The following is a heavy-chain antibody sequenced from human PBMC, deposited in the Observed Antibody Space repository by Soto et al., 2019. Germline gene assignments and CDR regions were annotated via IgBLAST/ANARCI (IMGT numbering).Heavy chain of an antibody. J-gene: IGHJ3*02. D-gene: IGHD3-10*01. CDR2: ISWNSGTM. V-gene: IGHV3-9*01. Sequence: VQLVESGGGLVQPGRSLRLSCAASGFTFDNYAMHWVRQPPGKGLEWVSGISWNSGTMGYADSVKGRFTMSRDNAKNSLYVQMNSLRVEDTALYYCTRESGGAFDIWGQGTMVTVSS. CDR3: TRESGGAFDI. CDR1: GFTFDNYA.